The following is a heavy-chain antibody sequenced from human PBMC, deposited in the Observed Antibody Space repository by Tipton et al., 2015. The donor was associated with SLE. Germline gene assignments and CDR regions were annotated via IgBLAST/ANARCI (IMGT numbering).Heavy chain of an antibody. J-gene: IGHJ4*02. CDR1: GFTVSSNY. CDR2: IYSGGST. V-gene: IGHV3-53*01. D-gene: IGHD2-15*01. CDR3: ARVAVGYCSGGSCYGGYFDY. Sequence: GSLRLSCAASGFTVSSNYMSWVRQAPGRGLEWVSVIYSGGSTYYADSVKGRFTISRDKSKNTLYLQMNSLSAEDTAVYCCARVAVGYCSGGSCYGGYFDYWGQGTLVTVSS.